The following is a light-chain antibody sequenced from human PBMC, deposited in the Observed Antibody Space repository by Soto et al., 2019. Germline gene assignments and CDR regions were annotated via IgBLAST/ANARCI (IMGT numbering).Light chain of an antibody. Sequence: ELVLTQSPATLSLSPVAIAILSCRASQGVSSYLAWYQQKPGLAPRLLIYDASSRATGIPDRFSGSGSGTDFTLTISRLEPEDFAVYYCQQYGSSPITCGKGTRREI. V-gene: IGKV3D-20*01. CDR2: DAS. CDR1: QGVSSY. J-gene: IGKJ5*01. CDR3: QQYGSSPIT.